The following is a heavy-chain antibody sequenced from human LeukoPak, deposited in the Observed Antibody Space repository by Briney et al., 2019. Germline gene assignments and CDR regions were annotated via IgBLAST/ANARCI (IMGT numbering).Heavy chain of an antibody. CDR1: GHTFTDYY. J-gene: IGHJ3*02. V-gene: IGHV1-2*02. Sequence: ASVKVSCKASGHTFTDYYIHWIRQAPGQGLEWMGWINPKRGGTIYAQKFQGRVTMTRDTSISTDYMELRRLRSDDTAVYYCARANDAFDIWGQGTMVTVPS. CDR2: INPKRGGT. CDR3: ARANDAFDI.